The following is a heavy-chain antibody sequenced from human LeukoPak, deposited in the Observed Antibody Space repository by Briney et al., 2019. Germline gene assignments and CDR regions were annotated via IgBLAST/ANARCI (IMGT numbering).Heavy chain of an antibody. CDR1: GFSFTTYW. CDR3: TKLAKYFYGSETYYFFEH. V-gene: IGHV3-7*01. Sequence: PGGSLRLSCAASGFSFTTYWMSWVRQALGKGLEWVANIKQDGTEKYYVDSVKGLFTISRDNAKNSLYLQMNSLRVEDTAVYYCTKLAKYFYGSETYYFFEHWGQGTPVTASS. D-gene: IGHD3-10*01. CDR2: IKQDGTEK. J-gene: IGHJ4*02.